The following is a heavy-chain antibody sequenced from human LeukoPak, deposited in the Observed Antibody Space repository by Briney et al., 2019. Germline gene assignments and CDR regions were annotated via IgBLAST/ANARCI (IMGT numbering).Heavy chain of an antibody. D-gene: IGHD6-13*01. V-gene: IGHV5-51*01. CDR2: IYPGDSDT. J-gene: IGHJ4*02. CDR3: ARLVDSNWYHEVLLGRDY. CDR1: GYSFTSYW. Sequence: GESLKISCKGSGYSFTSYWIGWVRQMPGKGLEWMGIIYPGDSDTRYSPSFQGQVTISADKSISTAYLQWSSLKASDTAMYYCARLVDSNWYHEVLLGRDYWGQGTLVTVSS.